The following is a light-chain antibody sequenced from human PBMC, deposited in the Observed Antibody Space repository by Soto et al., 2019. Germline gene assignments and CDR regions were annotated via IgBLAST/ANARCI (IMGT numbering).Light chain of an antibody. CDR3: QQYTDSWT. CDR2: GVS. J-gene: IGKJ1*01. Sequence: EIVLTQSPGTLSLSPGERATLSCRASQSISSSYFAWYQQKPGQAPRLLVYGVSSRATDVPDRFSGSGSGTDFTLTISRLEPEDFAVYYCQQYTDSWTFGQGTKVDIK. V-gene: IGKV3-20*01. CDR1: QSISSSY.